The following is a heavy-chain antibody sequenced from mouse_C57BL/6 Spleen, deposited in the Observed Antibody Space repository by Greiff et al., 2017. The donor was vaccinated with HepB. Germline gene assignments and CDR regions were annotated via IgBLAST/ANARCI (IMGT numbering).Heavy chain of an antibody. Sequence: VQLQQPGAELVMPGASVKLSCKASGYTFTSYWMHWVKQRPGQGLEWIGEIDPSDSYTNYNQKFKGKSTLTVDKSSSTAYMQLSSLTSEDSAVYYCARWAQATLTMDYWGQGTSVTVSS. CDR1: GYTFTSYW. J-gene: IGHJ4*01. D-gene: IGHD3-2*02. CDR2: IDPSDSYT. CDR3: ARWAQATLTMDY. V-gene: IGHV1-69*01.